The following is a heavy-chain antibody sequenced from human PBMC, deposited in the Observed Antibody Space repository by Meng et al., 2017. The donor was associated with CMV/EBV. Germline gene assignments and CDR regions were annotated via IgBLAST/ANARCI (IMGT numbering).Heavy chain of an antibody. Sequence: ASVKVSCKASGYTFTSYDINWVRQATGQGLERMGWMNPNSGNTGYAQKFQGRVTMTRNTSISTAYMELSSLRSEDTAVYYCARGQGEYYYYGMDVWGQGTTVTVSS. CDR2: MNPNSGNT. CDR1: GYTFTSYD. CDR3: ARGQGEYYYYGMDV. D-gene: IGHD3-16*01. J-gene: IGHJ6*02. V-gene: IGHV1-8*01.